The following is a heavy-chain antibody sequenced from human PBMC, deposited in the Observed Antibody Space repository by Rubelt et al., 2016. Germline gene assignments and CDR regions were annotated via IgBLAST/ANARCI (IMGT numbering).Heavy chain of an antibody. CDR3: AREEYDFWSGYPYYFDY. J-gene: IGHJ4*02. D-gene: IGHD3-3*01. V-gene: IGHV4-4*07. CDR1: GGSISSYY. CDR2: IYYSGST. Sequence: GPGLVKPSETLSLTCTVSGGSISSYYWSWIRQPAGKGLEWIGSIYYSGSTYYNPSLKSRVTISVDTSKNQFSLKLSSVTAADTAVYYCAREEYDFWSGYPYYFDYWGQGTLVTVSS.